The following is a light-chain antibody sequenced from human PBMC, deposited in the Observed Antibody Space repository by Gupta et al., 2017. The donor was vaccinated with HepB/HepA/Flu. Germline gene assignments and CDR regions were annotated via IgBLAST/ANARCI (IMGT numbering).Light chain of an antibody. CDR2: NND. J-gene: IGLJ2*01. CDR3: ATGDASMTDL. Sequence: QSVLTQPPSASGTPGQRVTISCSGSSSNIGSNGVNWYQQLPGTAPKLLIYNNDQRPAGVPERFSGSKSDTSASLAISGLQAEEEADYYCATGDASMTDLFGGGTKLTVL. V-gene: IGLV1-44*01. CDR1: SSNIGSNG.